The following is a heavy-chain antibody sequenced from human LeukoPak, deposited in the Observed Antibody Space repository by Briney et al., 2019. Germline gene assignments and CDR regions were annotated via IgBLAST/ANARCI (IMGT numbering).Heavy chain of an antibody. J-gene: IGHJ4*02. V-gene: IGHV5-51*01. Sequence: GESLKISWKGSGYTFTSYWLAWVRQMPGKGLEWMGIINPGDSDTRYSPSFQGQVTISADKSISTAYLEWSSLKASDTAMYYCARQVGPYYYGSGSHFDYWGQGTLVTVSS. CDR1: GYTFTSYW. CDR2: INPGDSDT. CDR3: ARQVGPYYYGSGSHFDY. D-gene: IGHD3-10*01.